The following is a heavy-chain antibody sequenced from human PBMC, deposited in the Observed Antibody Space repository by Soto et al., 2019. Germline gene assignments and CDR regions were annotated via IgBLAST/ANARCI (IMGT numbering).Heavy chain of an antibody. Sequence: QVQLQQWGAGLLKPSETLSLTCAVYGGSFSGYYWSWIRQPPGKGLEWIGEINHSGRTNYNPSLKSRVTRSVDTSKHQFSLKLSSVTAADTAVYYCARDKDCSSNSFTNLFDPWGQGTLVTVSS. CDR3: ARDKDCSSNSFTNLFDP. D-gene: IGHD2-2*01. J-gene: IGHJ5*02. V-gene: IGHV4-34*01. CDR2: INHSGRT. CDR1: GGSFSGYY.